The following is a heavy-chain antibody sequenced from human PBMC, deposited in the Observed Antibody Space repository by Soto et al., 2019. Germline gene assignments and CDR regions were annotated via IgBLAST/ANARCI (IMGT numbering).Heavy chain of an antibody. CDR1: GVTFSNAG. CDR3: TTVRAGRGYYYGMDV. V-gene: IGHV3-15*07. CDR2: IKSKTDGGTT. J-gene: IGHJ6*02. Sequence: GGSLGLSCAASGVTFSNAGVNGVRKEPGKGLEWVGRIKSKTDGGTTDYAAPVKGRFTISRDDSKNTLYLQMNSLKTEDTAVYYCTTVRAGRGYYYGMDVWGQGTTVTVSS.